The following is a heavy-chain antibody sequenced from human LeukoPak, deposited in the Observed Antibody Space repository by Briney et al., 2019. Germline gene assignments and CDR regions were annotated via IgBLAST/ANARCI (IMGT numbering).Heavy chain of an antibody. CDR2: IRYSRST. D-gene: IGHD5-18*01. V-gene: IGHV4-59*08. Sequence: SETLSLTCTVSGGSISTYYWSWVRQPPGKGLEWIGYIRYSRSTNYNPSLKSRVTISVDTSENQFSLKLSSVTAADTAVYYCARHGGYSYGGGYYFDYWGQGTLVTVSS. CDR3: ARHGGYSYGGGYYFDY. CDR1: GGSISTYY. J-gene: IGHJ4*02.